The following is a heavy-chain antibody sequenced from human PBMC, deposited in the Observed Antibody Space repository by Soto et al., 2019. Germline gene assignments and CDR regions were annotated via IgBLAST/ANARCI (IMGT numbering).Heavy chain of an antibody. CDR1: GGSISSGGYS. CDR2: IYHGEST. J-gene: IGHJ4*02. Sequence: QLQLQESGAGLVKPSQTLSPTCAVSGGSISSGGYSWSWIRQPPGKGLEWIGYIYHGESTYYNPSLKSRVTISVDRSKSQISSKLSSVTGVDTAVYYCAIAEGGIFDYWGQGTLFTVSS. CDR3: AIAEGGIFDY. V-gene: IGHV4-30-2*01.